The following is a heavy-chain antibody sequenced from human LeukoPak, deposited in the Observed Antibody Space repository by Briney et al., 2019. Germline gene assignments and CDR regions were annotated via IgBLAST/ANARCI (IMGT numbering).Heavy chain of an antibody. V-gene: IGHV3-21*01. J-gene: IGHJ4*02. CDR1: GFTFSSYS. D-gene: IGHD6-19*01. CDR3: ARAVAVVFFDY. CDR2: ISSSSSYI. Sequence: GGSLRLSCAASGFTFSSYSMNWVRQAPGEGLEWVSSISSSSSYIYYADSVKGRFTISRDNAKNSLYLQMNSLRAEDTAVYYCARAVAVVFFDYWGQGTLVTVSS.